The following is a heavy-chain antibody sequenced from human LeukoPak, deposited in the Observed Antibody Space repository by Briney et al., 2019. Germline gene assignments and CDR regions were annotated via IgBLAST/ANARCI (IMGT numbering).Heavy chain of an antibody. Sequence: GGSLRLSCAASGFTVSSNYMSWVRQAPGKGLEWVSVIYSGGYTYYADSLKGRFTISRDNSKNTLYLQMNSLRAEDTAVYYCARGGHSSGADDAFDIWGQGTMVTVSS. CDR3: ARGGHSSGADDAFDI. V-gene: IGHV3-66*01. D-gene: IGHD3-22*01. J-gene: IGHJ3*02. CDR2: IYSGGYT. CDR1: GFTVSSNY.